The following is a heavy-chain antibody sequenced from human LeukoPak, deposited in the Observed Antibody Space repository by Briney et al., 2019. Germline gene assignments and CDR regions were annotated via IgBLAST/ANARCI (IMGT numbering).Heavy chain of an antibody. CDR3: ARWRGSTSERSDY. CDR2: IKQDGSAK. CDR1: GFTFTDYW. J-gene: IGHJ4*02. V-gene: IGHV3-7*01. D-gene: IGHD2-2*01. Sequence: GGSLRLSCTPSGFTFTDYWMTWVRQAPGKGLEWVANIKQDGSAKYYVDSVKGRFTISRDNAKNSLCLQMDSLRVEDTATYYCARWRGSTSERSDYWGQGTLVTVSS.